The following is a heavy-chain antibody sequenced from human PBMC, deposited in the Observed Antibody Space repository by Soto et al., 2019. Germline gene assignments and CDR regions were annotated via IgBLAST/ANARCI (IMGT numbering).Heavy chain of an antibody. CDR1: GGSISSYY. Sequence: SETLSLTCTVSGGSISSYYWCCIRQPPGKGLECIGYIYYSGSTNNNPSLKSRVTISLDTSKNHFSLKLSSVTPADTAVYFCARLGGYDLLAVWGKGSSDIGSS. CDR2: IYYSGST. V-gene: IGHV4-59*01. D-gene: IGHD5-12*01. J-gene: IGHJ6*04. CDR3: ARLGGYDLLAV.